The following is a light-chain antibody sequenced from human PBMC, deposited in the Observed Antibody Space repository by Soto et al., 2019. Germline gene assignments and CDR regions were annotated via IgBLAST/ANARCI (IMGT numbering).Light chain of an antibody. CDR3: TSYTSSITYV. Sequence: VLTQPASVSGSPGQSITISCTGTSSDVGGYNFVSWYQHHPGKAPKLIIYDVTNRPSGISNRFSGSKSGNTASLTISGPQAEDEADYYCTSYTSSITYVFGTGTKVTVL. CDR2: DVT. V-gene: IGLV2-14*03. CDR1: SSDVGGYNF. J-gene: IGLJ1*01.